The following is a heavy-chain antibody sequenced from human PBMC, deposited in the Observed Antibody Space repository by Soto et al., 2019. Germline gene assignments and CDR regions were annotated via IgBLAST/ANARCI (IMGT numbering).Heavy chain of an antibody. CDR3: ARDRGPSSGYYPYWFDP. CDR2: IIPIFGTA. CDR1: GGTFSSYA. V-gene: IGHV1-69*12. D-gene: IGHD3-22*01. J-gene: IGHJ5*02. Sequence: QGQLVQSGAEVKNPGSSVKVSCKASGGTFSSYAITWVRQAPGQGLEWMGGIIPIFGTANYAQKFQGRVTITADESTSTAYMELSSLRSEDTAVYYCARDRGPSSGYYPYWFDPWGQGTLVTVSS.